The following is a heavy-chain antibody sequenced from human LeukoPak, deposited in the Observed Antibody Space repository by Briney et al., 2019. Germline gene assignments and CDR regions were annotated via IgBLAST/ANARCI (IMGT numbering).Heavy chain of an antibody. J-gene: IGHJ4*02. Sequence: GGSLRLSCAASGFTFSSYWMHWVRQAPGKGLVWVSRIKTDGSRTSYADSVKGRFTISRDNAKNTLYLQLSSLRNEDTAVYYCVKFNTYDLWSGSQLGYWGQGTLVTVSS. CDR3: VKFNTYDLWSGSQLGY. V-gene: IGHV3-74*01. D-gene: IGHD3-3*01. CDR1: GFTFSSYW. CDR2: IKTDGSRT.